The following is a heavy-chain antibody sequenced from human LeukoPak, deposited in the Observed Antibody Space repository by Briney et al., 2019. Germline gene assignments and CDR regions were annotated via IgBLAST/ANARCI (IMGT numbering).Heavy chain of an antibody. CDR2: IYYSGST. V-gene: IGHV4-59*01. J-gene: IGHJ5*02. CDR3: ARAHWGSGHEANWFDP. Sequence: SETLSLTCTVSGGSISSYYWSWIRQPPGKGLEWVGYIYYSGSTNYNPSLKSRVTISVDTSKNQFSLKLSSVTAADTAVYYCARAHWGSGHEANWFDPWGQGTLVTVSS. D-gene: IGHD7-27*01. CDR1: GGSISSYY.